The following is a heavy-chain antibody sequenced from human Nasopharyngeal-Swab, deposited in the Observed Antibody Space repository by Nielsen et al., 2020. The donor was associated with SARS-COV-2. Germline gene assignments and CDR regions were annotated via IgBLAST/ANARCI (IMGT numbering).Heavy chain of an antibody. Sequence: SSAASGVTFISYGMHWVRRAPDKGLEGVAGISYDGSNKYYADTVKGRFTISRDNSKNTLYLQMNSLRAEDTAVYYCAKASVWDSSSTGRNYYYYGMDAWGQGTTVTVSS. V-gene: IGHV3-30*18. D-gene: IGHD6-6*01. CDR3: AKASVWDSSSTGRNYYYYGMDA. J-gene: IGHJ6*02. CDR1: GVTFISYG. CDR2: ISYDGSNK.